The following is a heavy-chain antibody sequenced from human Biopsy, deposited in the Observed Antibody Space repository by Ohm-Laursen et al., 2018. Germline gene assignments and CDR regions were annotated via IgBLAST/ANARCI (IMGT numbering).Heavy chain of an antibody. V-gene: IGHV4-31*01. Sequence: PSETLSLTWTVSGGSINTDLHYWSWIRQRPGKGLEWIGYIYHSGATYYNPSLESQVTISIDTSKNQFSLKVTSVTAADTAVYYCARATVETASFDFWGLGTLVTVSS. CDR3: ARATVETASFDF. CDR2: IYHSGAT. CDR1: GGSINTDLHY. J-gene: IGHJ4*02. D-gene: IGHD4-23*01.